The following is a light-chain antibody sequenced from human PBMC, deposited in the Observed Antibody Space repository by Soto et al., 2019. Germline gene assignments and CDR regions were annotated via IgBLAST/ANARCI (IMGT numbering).Light chain of an antibody. CDR2: EVT. Sequence: QSVLAQPPSASGSPGQSVTISCTGTSSDVGGYDYVSWYQQHPGKAPKLMIYEVTIRPSGVSDRFSGSKPGNTASLTVSGLQAEDEADYYCSSYAGSNNFVFGTGTKVTVL. J-gene: IGLJ1*01. V-gene: IGLV2-8*01. CDR1: SSDVGGYDY. CDR3: SSYAGSNNFV.